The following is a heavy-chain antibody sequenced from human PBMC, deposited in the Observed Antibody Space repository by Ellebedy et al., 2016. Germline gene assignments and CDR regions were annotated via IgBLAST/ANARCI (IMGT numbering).Heavy chain of an antibody. CDR1: GFTLSRIG. CDR2: IDSTGSPI. Sequence: GGSLRLSSAVSGFTLSRIGMNWVRQAPGKGLEWVAYIDSTGSPIHYADSVKGRFTISRDNAKNSLYLQMNSLRAEDTAVYYCVKVGGLGSNNWFDPWGQGTLVTVSS. CDR3: VKVGGLGSNNWFDP. V-gene: IGHV3-48*04. J-gene: IGHJ5*02. D-gene: IGHD7-27*01.